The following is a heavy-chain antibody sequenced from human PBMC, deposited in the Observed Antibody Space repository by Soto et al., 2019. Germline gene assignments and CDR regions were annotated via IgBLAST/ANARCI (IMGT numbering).Heavy chain of an antibody. J-gene: IGHJ4*02. Sequence: ASVKVSCKTSGYTFTNYYISWVRQAPGQGLEWLGLISPNSGRPSYAQKFEGRVTMTTDTSTTTAYLELRSLRSDDTAVYYCVRQYYDFWTDYPDFDYWGQGTLVTVSS. V-gene: IGHV1-18*04. CDR1: GYTFTNYY. CDR3: VRQYYDFWTDYPDFDY. CDR2: ISPNSGRP. D-gene: IGHD3-3*01.